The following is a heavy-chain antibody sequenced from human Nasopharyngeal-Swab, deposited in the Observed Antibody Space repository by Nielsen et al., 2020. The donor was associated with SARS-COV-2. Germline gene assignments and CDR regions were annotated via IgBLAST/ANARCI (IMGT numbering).Heavy chain of an antibody. CDR2: IYPADSDS. Sequence: GGSLRLSCKGSGYIFTSYWIGWVRQMPGKGLEWMGIIYPADSDSRYSLSFQGRISISVDKSISTAYLQWNTLKASDTAIYYCVRRAFSASYFYFDYWGPGTLVTVSS. D-gene: IGHD1-26*01. J-gene: IGHJ4*02. CDR1: GYIFTSYW. V-gene: IGHV5-51*01. CDR3: VRRAFSASYFYFDY.